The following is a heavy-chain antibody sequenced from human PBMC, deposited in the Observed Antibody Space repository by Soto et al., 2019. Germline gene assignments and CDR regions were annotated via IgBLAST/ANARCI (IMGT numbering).Heavy chain of an antibody. Sequence: PGGSLRLSCAASGFTFSSYGMHWVRQAPGKGLEWVAVIWYDGSNKYYADSVKGRFTISRDNSKNTLYLQMNSLRAEDTAVYYCARDHGRTYYDFWSGYSAPVTQMYYFDYWGQGTLVTVSS. J-gene: IGHJ4*02. D-gene: IGHD3-3*01. CDR2: IWYDGSNK. CDR3: ARDHGRTYYDFWSGYSAPVTQMYYFDY. CDR1: GFTFSSYG. V-gene: IGHV3-33*01.